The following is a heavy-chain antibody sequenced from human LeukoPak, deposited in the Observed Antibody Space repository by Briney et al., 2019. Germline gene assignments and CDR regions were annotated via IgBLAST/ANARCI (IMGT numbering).Heavy chain of an antibody. D-gene: IGHD6-13*01. Sequence: PSETLSLTCTVSGGSISSDSYYWAWIRQPPGKGLEWIASIYYSGSTYYNPSLKSRVTISVDTSRNQFSLRLSSVTAADTAVYYCARGLSPSSSWPRQTYGVDYYFDYWGQGTLVTVSS. CDR2: IYYSGST. V-gene: IGHV4-39*01. CDR3: ARGLSPSSSWPRQTYGVDYYFDY. CDR1: GGSISSDSYY. J-gene: IGHJ4*02.